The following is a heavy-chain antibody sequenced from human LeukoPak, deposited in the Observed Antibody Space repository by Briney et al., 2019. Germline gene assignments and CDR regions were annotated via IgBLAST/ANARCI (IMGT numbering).Heavy chain of an antibody. Sequence: SETLPLTCAVYGGSFSGYYWSWIRQPPGKGLEWIGEINHSGSTNYNPSLKSRVTISVDTPKNQFSLKLSSVTAADTAVYYCAGMVPDAFDIWGQGTMVTVSS. J-gene: IGHJ3*02. V-gene: IGHV4-34*01. D-gene: IGHD3-10*01. CDR3: AGMVPDAFDI. CDR2: INHSGST. CDR1: GGSFSGYY.